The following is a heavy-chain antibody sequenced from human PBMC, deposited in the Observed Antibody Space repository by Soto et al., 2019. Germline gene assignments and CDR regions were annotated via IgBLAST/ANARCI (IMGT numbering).Heavy chain of an antibody. CDR3: ARDGLTLKYSFDI. CDR1: GYTFSDFF. D-gene: IGHD3-9*01. Sequence: ASVKVSCKASGYTFSDFFLHWVRQAPGQGLEWIGWINPNTGDTKFAQRFQGRVTMTGDTSISTAYMDLSRLTSDDTAVYYCARDGLTLKYSFDIWGQGTMVTVSS. V-gene: IGHV1-2*02. CDR2: INPNTGDT. J-gene: IGHJ3*02.